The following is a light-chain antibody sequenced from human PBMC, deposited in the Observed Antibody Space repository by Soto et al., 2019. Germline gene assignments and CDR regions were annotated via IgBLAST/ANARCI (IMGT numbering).Light chain of an antibody. CDR3: TSYTPNGALV. J-gene: IGLJ6*01. CDR1: NTDVGGYNY. CDR2: EVR. Sequence: QSALTHPASVSGSPGQSITVSCTGTNTDVGGYNYVSWYQHRPGKAPRLMIYEVRNRLSGVSNRCSGSKSGITASLPISGLKSEDEADYYCTSYTPNGALVFVSGTKVTVL. V-gene: IGLV2-14*01.